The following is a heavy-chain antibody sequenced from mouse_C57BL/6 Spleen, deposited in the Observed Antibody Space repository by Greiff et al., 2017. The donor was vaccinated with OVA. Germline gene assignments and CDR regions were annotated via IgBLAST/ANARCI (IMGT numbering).Heavy chain of an antibody. CDR1: GYTFTDSY. V-gene: IGHV1-26*01. CDR2: INPNNGGT. D-gene: IGHD4-1*01. J-gene: IGHJ2*01. CDR3: ARGGVLRLGRYFDY. Sequence: EVQLQQSGPELVKPGASVKISCKASGYTFTDSYMNWVKQSHGKSLEWIGDINPNNGGTSYNQKFKGKATLTVDKSSSTAYMELRSLTSEDSAVYYCARGGVLRLGRYFDYWGQGTTLTVSS.